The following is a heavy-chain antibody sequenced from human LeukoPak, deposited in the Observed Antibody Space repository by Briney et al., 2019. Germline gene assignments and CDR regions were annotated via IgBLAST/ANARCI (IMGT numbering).Heavy chain of an antibody. J-gene: IGHJ6*03. Sequence: PSETLSLTCSVSGGSIRSSDDYWGFVRQTPGKGLEWVGSIYYTGSSHYNPSLKSRATISVDTSKNQFSLKLTSVTAADTAVYYCTRAASSGPLFTYHMDVWGKGTTVTVSS. D-gene: IGHD3-22*01. CDR2: IYYTGSS. CDR3: TRAASSGPLFTYHMDV. CDR1: GGSIRSSDDY. V-gene: IGHV4-39*07.